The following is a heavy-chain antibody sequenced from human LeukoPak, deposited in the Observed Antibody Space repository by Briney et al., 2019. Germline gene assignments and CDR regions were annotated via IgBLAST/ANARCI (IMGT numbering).Heavy chain of an antibody. CDR2: IYPGDSDT. V-gene: IGHV5-51*01. J-gene: IGHJ3*02. CDR3: ARRDGYGAYDI. Sequence: GEDLHISCKGSRFHFTSYWLGWVRPMPRKGLEWMGIIYPGDSDTRYSTSFQGQVTISTDTSISTAYLQWSSRKASDTAMYYCARRDGYGAYDIWGQGTMVTVSS. CDR1: RFHFTSYW. D-gene: IGHD5-24*01.